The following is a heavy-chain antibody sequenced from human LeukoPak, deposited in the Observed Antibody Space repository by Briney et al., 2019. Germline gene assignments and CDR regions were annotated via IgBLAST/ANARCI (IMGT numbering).Heavy chain of an antibody. CDR1: GFTFSSYW. CDR3: ARDYGGNPWDY. D-gene: IGHD4-23*01. Sequence: PGRSLRLSCAASGFTFSSYWMSWVRQAPGKGLEWVANIKQDGSEKYYVDSVKGRFTTSRDNAKNSLYLQMNSLRAEDTAVYYCARDYGGNPWDYWGQGTLVTVSS. V-gene: IGHV3-7*01. CDR2: IKQDGSEK. J-gene: IGHJ4*02.